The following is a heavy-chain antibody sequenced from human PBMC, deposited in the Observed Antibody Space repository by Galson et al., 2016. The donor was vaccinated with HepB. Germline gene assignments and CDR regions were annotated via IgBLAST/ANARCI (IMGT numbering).Heavy chain of an antibody. Sequence: SLRLSCAASGFTFSSYCMHWVRQAPGKGLVWVSGISGSGGSTYYADSVKGRFTISRDNSKNTLYLQINSLRAEDTAVYYCAKDRNTVVTYGMDVWGQGTTVTVSS. CDR2: ISGSGGST. CDR1: GFTFSSYC. J-gene: IGHJ6*02. D-gene: IGHD4-23*01. CDR3: AKDRNTVVTYGMDV. V-gene: IGHV3-23*01.